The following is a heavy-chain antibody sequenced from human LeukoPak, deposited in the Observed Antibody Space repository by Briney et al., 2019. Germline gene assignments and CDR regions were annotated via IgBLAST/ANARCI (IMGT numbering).Heavy chain of an antibody. Sequence: PSKTLSLTCSVSGASLSSYYWDWLRQSPGKGLEWIGYISDTEKTDSHPSLKSRVNISLDMSKKQFSLSLRSVTAADSAVYYCATGYYEPFATWGPGILVTVSS. D-gene: IGHD3-22*01. V-gene: IGHV4-59*01. J-gene: IGHJ5*02. CDR3: ATGYYEPFAT. CDR1: GASLSSYY. CDR2: ISDTEKT.